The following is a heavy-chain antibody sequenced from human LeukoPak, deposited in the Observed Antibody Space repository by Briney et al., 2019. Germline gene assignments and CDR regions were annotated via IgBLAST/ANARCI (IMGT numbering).Heavy chain of an antibody. Sequence: SETLSLTCAVYGGSFSGYYWSWIRQPPGKGLEWIGEINHSGSTNYNPSLKSRVTISVDTSKNQFSLKLGSVTAADTAVYYCARMGHFWSGYYNGWFAPWGQGTLVTVSS. CDR1: GGSFSGYY. CDR2: INHSGST. J-gene: IGHJ5*02. V-gene: IGHV4-34*01. D-gene: IGHD3-3*02. CDR3: ARMGHFWSGYYNGWFAP.